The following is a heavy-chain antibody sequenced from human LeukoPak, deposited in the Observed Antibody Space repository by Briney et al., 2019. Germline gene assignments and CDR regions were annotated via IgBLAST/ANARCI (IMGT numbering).Heavy chain of an antibody. CDR2: ISSSSSYI. CDR1: GFTFSSYS. CDR3: ARVKLAGHWFDP. Sequence: PGGSLGLSCAASGFTFSSYSMNWVRQAPGKGLEWVSSISSSSSYIYYADSVKGRFTISRDNAKNSLYLQMNSLRAEDTAVYYCARVKLAGHWFDPWGQGTLVTVSS. V-gene: IGHV3-21*01. D-gene: IGHD6-6*01. J-gene: IGHJ5*02.